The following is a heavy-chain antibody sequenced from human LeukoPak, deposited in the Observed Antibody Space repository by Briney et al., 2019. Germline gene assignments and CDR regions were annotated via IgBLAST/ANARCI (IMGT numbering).Heavy chain of an antibody. V-gene: IGHV3-7*01. CDR1: GFAFSNYA. CDR2: IKQDGSEE. CDR3: ARLCGYEQCFDY. Sequence: PGGSLRLSCAASGFAFSNYAMSWVRQAPGKGLEWVANIKQDGSEEYYVDSVKGRFTISRDNAKNSLYLQMNSLRAEDTAVYYCARLCGYEQCFDYWGQGTLVTVSS. J-gene: IGHJ4*02. D-gene: IGHD5-12*01.